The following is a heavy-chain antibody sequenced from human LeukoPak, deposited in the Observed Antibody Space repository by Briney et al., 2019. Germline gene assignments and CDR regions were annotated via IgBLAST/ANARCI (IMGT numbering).Heavy chain of an antibody. CDR1: GYSFTSYW. Sequence: GESLKISCRGSGYSFTSYWIGWVRQMPGKGLEWMGIIYPGDSNTRYSPSFQGQVTISADKSISTAYLQWSSLKASDTAMYYCARYYGLGSSPRRYAFDIWGQGTMVTVPS. CDR3: ARYYGLGSSPRRYAFDI. CDR2: IYPGDSNT. J-gene: IGHJ3*02. V-gene: IGHV5-51*01. D-gene: IGHD3-10*01.